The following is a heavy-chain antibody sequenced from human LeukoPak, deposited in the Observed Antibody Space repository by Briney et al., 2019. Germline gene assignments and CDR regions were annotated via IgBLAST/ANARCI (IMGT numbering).Heavy chain of an antibody. CDR2: IYWDDDK. CDR3: AHRRTPDFDYYDSSGTFDY. D-gene: IGHD3-22*01. V-gene: IGHV2-5*02. J-gene: IGHJ4*02. CDR1: GFSLTTFGVG. Sequence: MESGPTLVNPTQTLTLTCTFSGFSLTTFGVGVVWIRQPPGKALEWLALIYWDDDKRYSPSLKSRLTITKDTSKNQVVLTMTNMDPVDTATYYCAHRRTPDFDYYDSSGTFDYWGQGTLVTVSS.